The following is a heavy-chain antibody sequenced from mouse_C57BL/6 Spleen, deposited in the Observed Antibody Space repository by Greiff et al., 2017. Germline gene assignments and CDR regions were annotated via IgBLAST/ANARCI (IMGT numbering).Heavy chain of an antibody. J-gene: IGHJ1*03. CDR2: INPNNGGT. D-gene: IGHD1-1*01. Sequence: VQLQQSGPELVKPGASVKISCKASGYTFTDSYMNWVKQSHGKSLEWIGDINPNNGGTSYNQKFKGKATLTVDKSYSTAYMELRSLTSEDSAVYYCARSYYYGSSYTTYCDVWGTGTTVTVSS. CDR3: ARSYYYGSSYTTYCDV. CDR1: GYTFTDSY. V-gene: IGHV1-26*01.